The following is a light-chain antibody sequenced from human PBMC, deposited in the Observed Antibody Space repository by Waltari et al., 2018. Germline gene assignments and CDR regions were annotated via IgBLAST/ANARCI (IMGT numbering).Light chain of an antibody. CDR1: QSVRNNY. Sequence: EIVLTQSPGTLSLSPGERATLSCRASQSVRNNYLAWYQQRPGHAPRLLIYGASSRASGIPDRFSGSGSGTDFTLTISRLEPEDFAMYYCQQCGSSPRTFGGGTKVEIK. V-gene: IGKV3-20*01. CDR3: QQCGSSPRT. CDR2: GAS. J-gene: IGKJ4*01.